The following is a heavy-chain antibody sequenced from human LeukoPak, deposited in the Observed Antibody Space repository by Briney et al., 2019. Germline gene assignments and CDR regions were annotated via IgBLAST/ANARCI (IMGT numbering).Heavy chain of an antibody. CDR1: GYTFTGNY. CDR2: INPNSGGT. V-gene: IGHV1-2*02. CDR3: ARDRVVVPAAFDY. J-gene: IGHJ4*02. D-gene: IGHD2-2*01. Sequence: ASVKVSFKASGYTFTGNYMHWVRQAPGQGLEWMGWINPNSGGTNYAQKFQGRVTMTRDTSISTAYMELSRLRSDDTAVDYCARDRVVVPAAFDYWGQGTLVTVSS.